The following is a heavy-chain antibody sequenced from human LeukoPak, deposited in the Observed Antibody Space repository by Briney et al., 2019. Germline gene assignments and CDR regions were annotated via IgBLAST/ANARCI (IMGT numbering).Heavy chain of an antibody. V-gene: IGHV4-59*01. D-gene: IGHD1-26*01. CDR3: ASWVGAVFDY. Sequence: PSETLSLTCTVSGGSISSYYWSWIRQPPGKGLEWIGYIYYSGSTNYNPSLKSRVTISVDTSKNQFSLKLSSVTAAGTAVYYCASWVGAVFDYWGQGTLVTVSS. J-gene: IGHJ4*02. CDR2: IYYSGST. CDR1: GGSISSYY.